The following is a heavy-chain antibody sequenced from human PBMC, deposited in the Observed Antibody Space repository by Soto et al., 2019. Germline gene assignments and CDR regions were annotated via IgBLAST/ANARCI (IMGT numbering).Heavy chain of an antibody. D-gene: IGHD3-22*01. Sequence: VGSLRLSCAASGFTFSSYAMSWVRQAPGKGLEWVSYISSSGSTIYYADSVKGRFTISRDNAKNSLYLQMNSLRAEDTAVYYCARGSDYYDSSGYYWGPDDAFDIWGQGTMVTVSS. CDR1: GFTFSSYA. J-gene: IGHJ3*02. V-gene: IGHV3-48*03. CDR2: ISSSGSTI. CDR3: ARGSDYYDSSGYYWGPDDAFDI.